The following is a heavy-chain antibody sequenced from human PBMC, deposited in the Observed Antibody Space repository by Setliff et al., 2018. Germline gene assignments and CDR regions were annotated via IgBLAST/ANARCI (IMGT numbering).Heavy chain of an antibody. J-gene: IGHJ4*02. D-gene: IGHD2-2*01. CDR2: IKSDGSHT. Sequence: GGSLSLSCAASGFTFRNYYMHWVRQVPGKGLMWVSYIKSDGSHTAYADSVKGRFTISRDNAKNTLYLQMNSLEAEDTAVYYCARGGCSATSCLDYWGQGILVTVSS. V-gene: IGHV3-74*01. CDR1: GFTFRNYY. CDR3: ARGGCSATSCLDY.